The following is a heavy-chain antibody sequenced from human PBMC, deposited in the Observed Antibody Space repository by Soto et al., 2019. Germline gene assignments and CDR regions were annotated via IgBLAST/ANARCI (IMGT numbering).Heavy chain of an antibody. CDR2: IYHSGST. V-gene: IGHV4-4*02. CDR3: ARDGASYYDILTGYYGLDP. Sequence: QVQLQESGPGLVKPSGTLSLTCAVSGGSISSSNWWSWVRQPPGTGLEWIGEIYHSGSTNYNPSLKSRVTISVDKSKNQFSLKLSSVTAADTAVYYCARDGASYYDILTGYYGLDPWGQGTLVTVSS. CDR1: GGSISSSNW. D-gene: IGHD3-9*01. J-gene: IGHJ5*02.